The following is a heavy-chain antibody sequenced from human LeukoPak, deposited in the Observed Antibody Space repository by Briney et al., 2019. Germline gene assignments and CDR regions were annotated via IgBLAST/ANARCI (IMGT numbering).Heavy chain of an antibody. CDR1: GYTFTGYY. D-gene: IGHD2-2*01. CDR3: ARGGYCSSTSCHPIFDY. V-gene: IGHV1-2*02. J-gene: IGHJ4*02. CDR2: INPKSGGT. Sequence: ASVKVSCKASGYTFTGYYMHWVRQAPGEGLEWMGWINPKSGGTNYAQKFQGRVTMTRDTSISTAYMELSRLRSDDTAVYYCARGGYCSSTSCHPIFDYWGQGTLVTVSS.